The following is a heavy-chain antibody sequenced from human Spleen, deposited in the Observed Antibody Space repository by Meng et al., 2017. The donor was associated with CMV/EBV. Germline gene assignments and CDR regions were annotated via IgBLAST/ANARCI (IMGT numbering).Heavy chain of an antibody. CDR3: AKEIVPAAPTGCFDP. D-gene: IGHD2-2*01. Sequence: SGFTFSSYAMSWVRQAPGKGLEWVSLIYSGGTSTNYADSVKGRFTISRDNSKNTLYLQMNSLRAEDTAVYHCAKEIVPAAPTGCFDPWGQGTLVTVSS. CDR1: GFTFSSYA. CDR2: IYSGGTST. V-gene: IGHV3-23*03. J-gene: IGHJ5*02.